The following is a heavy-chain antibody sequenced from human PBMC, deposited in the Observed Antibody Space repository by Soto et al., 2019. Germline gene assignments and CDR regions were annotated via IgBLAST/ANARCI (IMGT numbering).Heavy chain of an antibody. D-gene: IGHD3-22*01. V-gene: IGHV3-48*01. Sequence: GGSLRLSCAASGFAFTDFAMNWVRQAPGKGLELVAYISSGSTTTYYADSVKGRFSISRDNAKSSLYLQMDSLKAEDTAVYYCAKSPGMYYYDSSGYYHYDYWGQGTLVTVSS. CDR1: GFAFTDFA. J-gene: IGHJ4*02. CDR3: AKSPGMYYYDSSGYYHYDY. CDR2: ISSGSTTT.